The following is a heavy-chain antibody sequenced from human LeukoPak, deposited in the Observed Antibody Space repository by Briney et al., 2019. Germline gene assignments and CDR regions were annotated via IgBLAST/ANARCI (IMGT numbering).Heavy chain of an antibody. CDR3: ARDYCSGGSCFFDY. CDR2: IWYDGSNK. V-gene: IGHV3-33*01. D-gene: IGHD2-15*01. Sequence: GGSLRLSCAASGFTFSSYGMHWVRQAPGKGLEWVAVIWYDGSNKYYADSVKGRFTIFRDNSKNTLYLQMNSLRAEDTAVYYCARDYCSGGSCFFDYWGQGTLVTVSS. CDR1: GFTFSSYG. J-gene: IGHJ4*02.